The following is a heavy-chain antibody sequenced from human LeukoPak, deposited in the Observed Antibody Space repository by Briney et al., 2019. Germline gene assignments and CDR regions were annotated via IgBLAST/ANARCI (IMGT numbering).Heavy chain of an antibody. CDR3: ARLRQQWLVPYRYYYMDV. J-gene: IGHJ6*03. D-gene: IGHD6-19*01. CDR2: INHSGST. Sequence: SETLSLTCAVSGYSISSGYYWGWIRQPPGKGLEWIGEINHSGSTNYNPSLKSRVTISVDTSKNQFSLKLSSVTAADTAVYYCARLRQQWLVPYRYYYMDVWGKGTTVTISS. CDR1: GYSISSGYY. V-gene: IGHV4-38-2*01.